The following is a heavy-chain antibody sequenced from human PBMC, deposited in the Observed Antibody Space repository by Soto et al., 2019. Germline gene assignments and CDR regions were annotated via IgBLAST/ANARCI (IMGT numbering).Heavy chain of an antibody. CDR3: ASSIVATIFPSPDYYYGMDV. D-gene: IGHD5-12*01. CDR2: INAGNGNT. Sequence: ASVKVSCKASGGTFSSYAISWVRQAPGQGLEWMGGINAGNGNTKYSQKFQGRVTITRDTSASTAYMELSSLRSEDTAVYYCASSIVATIFPSPDYYYGMDVWGQGTTVNVSS. V-gene: IGHV1-3*01. J-gene: IGHJ6*02. CDR1: GGTFSSYA.